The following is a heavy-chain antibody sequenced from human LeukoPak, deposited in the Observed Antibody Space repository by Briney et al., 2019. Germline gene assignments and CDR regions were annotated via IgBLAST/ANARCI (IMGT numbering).Heavy chain of an antibody. CDR3: ARSAPVQGVLFDY. Sequence: SETLSLTCTVSGGSISSYYWSWIRQPPGKGLEWIGYIYYSGSTNYNPSLKSRVTISVDTSKNQFSLKLSSVTAADTAVYYCARSAPVQGVLFDYWGQGTLVTVSS. D-gene: IGHD3-10*01. CDR2: IYYSGST. V-gene: IGHV4-59*12. CDR1: GGSISSYY. J-gene: IGHJ4*02.